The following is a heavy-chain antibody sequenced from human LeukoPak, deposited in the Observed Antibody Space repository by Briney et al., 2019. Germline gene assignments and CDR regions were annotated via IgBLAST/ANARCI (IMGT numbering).Heavy chain of an antibody. CDR3: ARSPRITIFGVVRYGMDV. CDR2: IYYSGST. Sequence: SETLSPTCTVSGGSISSYYWSWIRQPPGKGLEWIGYIYYSGSTNYNPSLKSRVTISVDTSKNQFSLKLSSVTAADTAVYYCARSPRITIFGVVRYGMDVWGQGTTVTVSS. D-gene: IGHD3-3*01. J-gene: IGHJ6*02. V-gene: IGHV4-59*01. CDR1: GGSISSYY.